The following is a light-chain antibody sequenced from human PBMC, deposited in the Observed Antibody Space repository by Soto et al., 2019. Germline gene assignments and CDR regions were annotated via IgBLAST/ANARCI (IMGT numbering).Light chain of an antibody. V-gene: IGKV3-15*01. CDR1: QSVSSN. CDR3: QQYNSWPPLT. Sequence: EIMMTQSPATLSVSPGERATLSCRASQSVSSNLACYQQKPGQAPRLLIYGASTRATGIPARFSGSGSGTEFTLTISSLPSEDVAVYYCQQYNSWPPLTVGGGTTVVIK. J-gene: IGKJ4*01. CDR2: GAS.